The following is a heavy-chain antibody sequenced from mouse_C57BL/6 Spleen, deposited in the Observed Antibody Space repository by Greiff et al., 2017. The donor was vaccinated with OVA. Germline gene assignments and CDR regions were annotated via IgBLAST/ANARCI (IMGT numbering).Heavy chain of an antibody. CDR3: ARQGYGYDSAWFAY. V-gene: IGHV5-12*01. Sequence: EVKVVESGGGLVQPGGSLKLSCAASGFTFSDYYMYWVRQTPEKRLEWVAYISNGGGSTYYPDTVKGRFTISRDNAKNTLYLQMSRLKSEDTAMYYCARQGYGYDSAWFAYWGQGTLVTVSA. CDR2: ISNGGGST. D-gene: IGHD2-2*01. J-gene: IGHJ3*01. CDR1: GFTFSDYY.